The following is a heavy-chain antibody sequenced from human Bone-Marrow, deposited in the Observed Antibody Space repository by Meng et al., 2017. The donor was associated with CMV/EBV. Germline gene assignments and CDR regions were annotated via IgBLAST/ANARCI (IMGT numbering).Heavy chain of an antibody. Sequence: GESLKISCAASGFTFSSYGMHWVRQAPGKGLEWVAFIRYDGSNKYYADSVKGRFTISRDNSKNTLYLQMNSLRAEDTAVYYCAKVAITTVTKKLPYYFDYWGQGTLATVPS. D-gene: IGHD4-17*01. CDR2: IRYDGSNK. V-gene: IGHV3-30*02. J-gene: IGHJ4*02. CDR1: GFTFSSYG. CDR3: AKVAITTVTKKLPYYFDY.